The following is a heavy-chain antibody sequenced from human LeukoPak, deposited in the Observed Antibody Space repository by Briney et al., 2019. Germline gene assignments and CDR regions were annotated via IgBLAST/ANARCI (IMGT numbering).Heavy chain of an antibody. CDR3: ANGGNGYGDYSLDY. Sequence: QPGGSLRLSCAASGFTFSSYGMHWVRQAPGKGLEWGAVIWYDGSNKYYADSVKGRFTISRDNSKNTLYLQMNSLRAEDTAVYYCANGGNGYGDYSLDYWGQGTLVTVSS. D-gene: IGHD4-17*01. J-gene: IGHJ4*02. CDR1: GFTFSSYG. V-gene: IGHV3-33*06. CDR2: IWYDGSNK.